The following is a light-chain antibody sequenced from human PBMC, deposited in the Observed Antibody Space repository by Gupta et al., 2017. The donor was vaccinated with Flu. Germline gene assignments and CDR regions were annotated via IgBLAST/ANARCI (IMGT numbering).Light chain of an antibody. CDR3: QQYSNNPLT. J-gene: IGKJ4*01. V-gene: IGKV1-5*03. CDR1: QSVSTW. CDR2: QAS. Sequence: DIQMIQSPSTLSASVGDRVTITCRASQSVSTWLAWYQQKPGKAPKVLIQQASILESGVPSRFSGSVSGTEFTLTISSLQPDDFATYYCQQYSNNPLTFGGGTKVEIK.